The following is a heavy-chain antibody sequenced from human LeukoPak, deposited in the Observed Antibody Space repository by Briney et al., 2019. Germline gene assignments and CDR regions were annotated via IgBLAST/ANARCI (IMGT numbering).Heavy chain of an antibody. Sequence: GGSLRLSCAASGFTFSAYVMHWVRQAPGKGLEWVAFIRYDGSNKNYADSVKGRFTISRDNSKNSLYLQMNSLRAEDTAVYYCVRPVGATTGAFDIWGQGTMVTVSS. CDR3: VRPVGATTGAFDI. CDR2: IRYDGSNK. CDR1: GFTFSAYV. D-gene: IGHD1-26*01. V-gene: IGHV3-30*02. J-gene: IGHJ3*02.